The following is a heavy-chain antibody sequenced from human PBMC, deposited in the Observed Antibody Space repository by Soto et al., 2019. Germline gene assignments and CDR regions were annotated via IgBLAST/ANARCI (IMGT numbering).Heavy chain of an antibody. V-gene: IGHV1-2*04. J-gene: IGHJ6*02. CDR2: INPNSGGT. CDR3: AREGLVLVPTTVNSDYYYYAMDV. D-gene: IGHD2-2*01. Sequence: ASVKVSCKASGYTFTGYYMHWVRQAPGQGLEWMGWINPNSGGTNYAQKFQGWVTMTRDTSINTAYMELSSLRSEDTAVYYCAREGLVLVPTTVNSDYYYYAMDVWGQGTTVTVSS. CDR1: GYTFTGYY.